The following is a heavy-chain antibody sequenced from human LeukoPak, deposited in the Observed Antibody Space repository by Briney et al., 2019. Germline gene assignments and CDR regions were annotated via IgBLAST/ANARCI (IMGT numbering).Heavy chain of an antibody. D-gene: IGHD1-14*01. V-gene: IGHV4-4*07. CDR1: GASIRSYH. CDR3: GSSEVGRTTSGTHDF. CDR2: FQTNGNT. J-gene: IGHJ4*02. Sequence: TSETLSLTCTVSGASIRSYHWSWIRQPPGKGLEWIGRFQTNGNTNSHPSLKSRVAMSVDASNNQFALRLSSVTAADTAVYYCGSSEVGRTTSGTHDFWGQGTLVTVSA.